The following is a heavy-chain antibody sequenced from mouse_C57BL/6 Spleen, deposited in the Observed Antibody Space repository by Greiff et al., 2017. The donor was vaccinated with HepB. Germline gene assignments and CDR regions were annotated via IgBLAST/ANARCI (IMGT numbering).Heavy chain of an antibody. CDR1: GYTFTSYW. CDR3: SRDYNYDWFAY. J-gene: IGHJ3*01. V-gene: IGHV1-5*01. CDR2: IYPGNSDT. Sequence: VQLQQSGTVLARPGASVKMSCKTSGYTFTSYWMHWVKQRPGQGLEWIGAIYPGNSDTSYNQKFKGKAKLTAVTSASTAYMELSSLTNEDAAVYYFSRDYNYDWFAYWGQGTLVTVSS. D-gene: IGHD2-12*01.